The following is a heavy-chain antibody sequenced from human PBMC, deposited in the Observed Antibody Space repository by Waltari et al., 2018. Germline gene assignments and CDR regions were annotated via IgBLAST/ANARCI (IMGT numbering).Heavy chain of an antibody. CDR1: GGTFSSYT. J-gene: IGHJ3*02. CDR2: IIPILGIA. CDR3: ACPVGANDAFDI. V-gene: IGHV1-69*02. D-gene: IGHD1-26*01. Sequence: QVQLVQSGAEVKKPGSSVKVSCKASGGTFSSYTISWVRQAPGQGLEWMGRIIPILGIASYAQNFQGRVTITADKSTSTAYMELSSRRSEDTAVYYCACPVGANDAFDIWGQGTMVTVSS.